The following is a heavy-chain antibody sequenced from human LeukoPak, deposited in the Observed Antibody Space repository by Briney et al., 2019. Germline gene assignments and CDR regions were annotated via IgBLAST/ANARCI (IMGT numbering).Heavy chain of an antibody. V-gene: IGHV4-4*07. D-gene: IGHD6-13*01. CDR2: IYTSGST. Sequence: SETLSLTCTVSAGSISSTYWSWIRQPAGKGLEWIGRIYTSGSTNYNPSLKSRVTMPVDTSKNQFSLKLSSVTAADTAVYYCASLRAAGTIDYWGRGTLVTVSS. CDR3: ASLRAAGTIDY. CDR1: AGSISSTY. J-gene: IGHJ2*01.